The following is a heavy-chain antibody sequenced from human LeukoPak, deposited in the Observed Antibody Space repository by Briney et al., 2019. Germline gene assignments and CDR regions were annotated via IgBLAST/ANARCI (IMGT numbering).Heavy chain of an antibody. J-gene: IGHJ6*02. CDR1: GFTFSSYS. Sequence: PGGSLRLSCAASGFTFSSYSMNWVRQAPGKGLEWVSSISSSSSYIYYADSVKGRFTISRDNAKNSLYLQMNSLRAEDTALYYCAKDMMDCSSTSCYEYYYYYGMDVWGQGTTVTVSS. V-gene: IGHV3-21*04. CDR2: ISSSSSYI. D-gene: IGHD2-2*01. CDR3: AKDMMDCSSTSCYEYYYYYGMDV.